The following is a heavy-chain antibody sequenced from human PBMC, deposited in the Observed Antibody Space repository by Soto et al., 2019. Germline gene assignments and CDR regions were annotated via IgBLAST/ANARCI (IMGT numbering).Heavy chain of an antibody. CDR1: GFSFSISP. D-gene: IGHD7-27*01. J-gene: IGHJ4*02. V-gene: IGHV3-30-3*01. CDR3: ARDPTTSGGEHWAFNYFDS. Sequence: QVQLVESGGGVVQPGRSLRLSCAASGFSFSISPMHWVRQAPGKGPEWVALISYDGTNKFYADSVKGRFTISRDNSKSTLYLQVDIRRPEDAAVYYCARDPTTSGGEHWAFNYFDSWGQGTLVTVSS. CDR2: ISYDGTNK.